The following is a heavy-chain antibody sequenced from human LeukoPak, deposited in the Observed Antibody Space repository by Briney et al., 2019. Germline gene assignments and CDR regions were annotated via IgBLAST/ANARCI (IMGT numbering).Heavy chain of an antibody. Sequence: GGSLRLSCAASGFTFSSYAMSWVRQAPGKGLEWVPAISGSGGSTYYADSVEGRFTISRDNSKNTLYLQMNSLRAEDTAVYYCAKRRDGYNWRGIDYWGQGTLVTVSS. CDR1: GFTFSSYA. CDR2: ISGSGGST. J-gene: IGHJ4*02. V-gene: IGHV3-23*01. D-gene: IGHD5-24*01. CDR3: AKRRDGYNWRGIDY.